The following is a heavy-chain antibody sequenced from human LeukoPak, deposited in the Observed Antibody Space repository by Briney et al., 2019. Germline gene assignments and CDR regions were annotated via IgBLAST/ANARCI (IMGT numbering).Heavy chain of an antibody. CDR2: ISSSGSTI. CDR1: GFTFSSYE. CDR3: AKDSLSGGTGGAFDI. Sequence: PGGSLRLSCAASGFTFSSYEMNWVRQAPGKGLEWVSYISSSGSTIYYADSVKGRFTISRDNAKNSLYLQMNSLRAEDTAVYYCAKDSLSGGTGGAFDIWGQGTMVTVSS. V-gene: IGHV3-48*03. D-gene: IGHD2-15*01. J-gene: IGHJ3*02.